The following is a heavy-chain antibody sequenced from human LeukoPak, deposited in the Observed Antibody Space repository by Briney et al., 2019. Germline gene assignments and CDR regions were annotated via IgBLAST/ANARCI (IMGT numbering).Heavy chain of an antibody. Sequence: QPGGSLRLSCAASGFTVSSNYMSWVRQAPGKGLEWVSVIYSGGSTYYADSVKGRFTISRDNSKNTLYLQMNTLRAEDTAVYYCASSTAVTTRWFDPWGQGTLVAVSS. CDR2: IYSGGST. CDR1: GFTVSSNY. J-gene: IGHJ5*02. CDR3: ASSTAVTTRWFDP. D-gene: IGHD4-17*01. V-gene: IGHV3-53*05.